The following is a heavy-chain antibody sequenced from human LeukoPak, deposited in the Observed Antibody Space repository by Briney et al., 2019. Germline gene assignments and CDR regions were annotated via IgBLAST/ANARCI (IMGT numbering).Heavy chain of an antibody. CDR3: AKDPRRDGYNYHFDY. D-gene: IGHD5-24*01. Sequence: GGSLRLSCAASGFTFSSYAMSWVRQAPGKGLEWVSAISGSGGSTYYAGSVKGRFTISRDNSKNTLYLQMNSLRAEDTAVYYCAKDPRRDGYNYHFDYWGQGTLVTVSS. J-gene: IGHJ4*02. V-gene: IGHV3-23*01. CDR1: GFTFSSYA. CDR2: ISGSGGST.